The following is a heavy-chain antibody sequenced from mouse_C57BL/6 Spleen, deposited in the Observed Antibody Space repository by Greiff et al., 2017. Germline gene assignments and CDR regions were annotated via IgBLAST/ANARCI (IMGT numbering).Heavy chain of an antibody. CDR2: INPNNGGT. J-gene: IGHJ2*01. Sequence: VQLQQSGPELVKPGASVKIPCKASGYTFTDYNMDWVKQSHGKSLEWIGDINPNNGGTIYNQKFKGKATLTVDKSSSTAYMELRSLTSEDTAVYYCARRSRGMYYYGSSSGYFDYWGQGTTLTVSS. V-gene: IGHV1-18*01. CDR1: GYTFTDYN. CDR3: ARRSRGMYYYGSSSGYFDY. D-gene: IGHD1-1*01.